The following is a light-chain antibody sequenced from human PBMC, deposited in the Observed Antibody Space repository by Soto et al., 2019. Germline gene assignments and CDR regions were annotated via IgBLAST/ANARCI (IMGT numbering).Light chain of an antibody. J-gene: IGLJ1*01. CDR1: NSAVGAYNS. CDR2: DVT. Sequence: QSVLTHPASGSRAPGPSIAISRPGTNSAVGAYNSVSWYQQYPGKAPKLMIHDVTNRPSGVSDRFSGSKSGNTASLTISGLQAEDEADYYCSSYTSSSSYVFGSGTKVTVL. V-gene: IGLV2-14*01. CDR3: SSYTSSSSYV.